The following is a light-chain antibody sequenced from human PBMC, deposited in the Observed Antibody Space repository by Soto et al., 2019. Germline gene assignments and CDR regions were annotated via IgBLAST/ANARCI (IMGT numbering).Light chain of an antibody. CDR1: QSISTW. Sequence: DIQMTQSPSTLSASVGDRVTITCRASQSISTWLAWYQQKPGKAPKLLIYRASNLESGVPSRFSGSGSGTEFTLTLRSLQPEDSSTYYCQKYNELTFGQGTKVEIK. J-gene: IGKJ1*01. V-gene: IGKV1-5*03. CDR2: RAS. CDR3: QKYNELT.